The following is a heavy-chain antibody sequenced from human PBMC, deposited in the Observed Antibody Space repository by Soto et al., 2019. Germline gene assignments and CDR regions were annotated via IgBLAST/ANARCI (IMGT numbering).Heavy chain of an antibody. V-gene: IGHV4-59*08. D-gene: IGHD3-22*01. CDR3: AGLYPYESSGYHLNF. CDR1: GGSISSYY. J-gene: IGHJ4*02. Sequence: SETLSLTCTVSGGSISSYYWSWIRQPPGKGLEWIGYIYYSGSTNYNPSLKSRVTILVDTSKNQFSLNLRSVTAADTAVFYCAGLYPYESSGYHLNFWGQGTLVTVSS. CDR2: IYYSGST.